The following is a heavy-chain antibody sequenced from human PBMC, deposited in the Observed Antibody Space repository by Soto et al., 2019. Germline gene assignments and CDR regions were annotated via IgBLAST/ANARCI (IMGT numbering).Heavy chain of an antibody. D-gene: IGHD6-13*01. CDR1: GGSISGEGYY. CDR2: IHYSGST. Sequence: QVQLQESGPGLVEPSQTLSLTCTVSGGSISGEGYYWSWIRQYSGRGLEWIGYIHYSGSTYYNPSLKSRFIISVVTSKTQFFLNLSSVTGADTALYYCARAWTATAGWANWFDRWGQGTLVTVSS. J-gene: IGHJ5*02. V-gene: IGHV4-31*03. CDR3: ARAWTATAGWANWFDR.